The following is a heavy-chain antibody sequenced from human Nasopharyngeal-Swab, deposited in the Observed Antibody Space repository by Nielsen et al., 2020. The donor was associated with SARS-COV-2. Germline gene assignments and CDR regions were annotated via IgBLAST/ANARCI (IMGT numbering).Heavy chain of an antibody. V-gene: IGHV3-33*01. D-gene: IGHD4-23*01. CDR2: IWYDGSNK. Sequence: GGSLRLSCAASGFTFCSYGMHWVRQAPGKGLEWVAVIWYDGSNKYYADSVKGRFTISRDNSRNTLYLQMNSLRAEDTAVYYCARGDRYGGNALDAFDIWGQGTMVTVSS. CDR1: GFTFCSYG. CDR3: ARGDRYGGNALDAFDI. J-gene: IGHJ3*02.